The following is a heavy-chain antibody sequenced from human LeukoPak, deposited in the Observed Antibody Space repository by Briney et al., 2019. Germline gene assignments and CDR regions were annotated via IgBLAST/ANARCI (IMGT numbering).Heavy chain of an antibody. CDR1: GFTVSSNF. J-gene: IGHJ6*02. Sequence: GGSLRLSCAASGFTVSSNFMMWVRQAPGKGLEWVSVIHGGGSTYYADSAKGRFTISRDNSKNTLYLQMNSLRAEDTAVYYCASRDKGYYYGMDVWGQGTTVTVSS. D-gene: IGHD5-24*01. V-gene: IGHV3-66*01. CDR2: IHGGGST. CDR3: ASRDKGYYYGMDV.